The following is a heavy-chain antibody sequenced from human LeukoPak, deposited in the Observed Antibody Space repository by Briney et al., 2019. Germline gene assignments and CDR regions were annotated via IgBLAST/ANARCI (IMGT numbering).Heavy chain of an antibody. Sequence: GASVKVSCKASGYTFTTHDINWVRQATGQGLEWLGWMSPNSGDTGYEQKFQGRVTMTSDSSISTAYMELSSLRSEETAVYYCARHVRYYFDYWGQGTLVTVSS. CDR3: ARHVRYYFDY. CDR2: MSPNSGDT. CDR1: GYTFTTHD. V-gene: IGHV1-8*01. J-gene: IGHJ4*02.